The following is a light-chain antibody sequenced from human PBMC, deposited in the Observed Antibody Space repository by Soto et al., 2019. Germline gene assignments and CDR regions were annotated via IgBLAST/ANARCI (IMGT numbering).Light chain of an antibody. Sequence: DFVMTQSPLSLPVTPGEPASISCRSSQSLLHSNGYNYWDWYLQKPGQSPQLLIYLGSNRASGVPDRFSGRGSGTDFTLKISRVEAEDVGVYYCMQALQTPYTFGQGTKLEIK. CDR3: MQALQTPYT. CDR1: QSLLHSNGYNY. CDR2: LGS. J-gene: IGKJ2*01. V-gene: IGKV2-28*01.